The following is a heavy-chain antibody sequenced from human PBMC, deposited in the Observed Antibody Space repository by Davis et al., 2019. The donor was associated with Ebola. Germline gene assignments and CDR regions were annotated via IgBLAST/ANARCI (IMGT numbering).Heavy chain of an antibody. J-gene: IGHJ4*02. CDR2: ISYSGATI. Sequence: GESLKISCAASGFTFSDNYMTWIRQAPGKVLAWFAYISYSGATIYYADSVKGRFTISRDNAKNSLYLQMNTLRVEDTAIYYCVPGTWIRGQGTLVTVSS. CDR1: GFTFSDNY. V-gene: IGHV3-11*04. CDR3: VPGTWI. D-gene: IGHD5-18*01.